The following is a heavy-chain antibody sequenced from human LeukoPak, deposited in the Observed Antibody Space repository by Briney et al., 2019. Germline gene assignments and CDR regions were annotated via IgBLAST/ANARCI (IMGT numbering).Heavy chain of an antibody. J-gene: IGHJ4*02. V-gene: IGHV1-69*13. CDR3: ANDLKATMVRGVIRYDY. CDR2: IIPIFDTA. D-gene: IGHD3-10*01. Sequence: GASVKVSCKTSGGTFSSYAISWVRQAPGQGLEWIGDIIPIFDTANYAQKFQGRVTITADESATTSYMELNSLRAEDTAVYYCANDLKATMVRGVIRYDYWGQGTLVTVSS. CDR1: GGTFSSYA.